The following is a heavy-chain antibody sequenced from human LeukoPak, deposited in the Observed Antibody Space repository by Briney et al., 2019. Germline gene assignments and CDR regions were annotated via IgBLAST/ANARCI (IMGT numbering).Heavy chain of an antibody. Sequence: GGSLRLSCAASGFTFSSYWMHWVRQAPGKGLVWVSRIKSDGSSTTYADSVKGRFTISRDNAKNTLYPQMNRLRAEDTAVYYCTRRAAALDAFDIWGQGTMVTVSS. CDR3: TRRAAALDAFDI. J-gene: IGHJ3*02. CDR2: IKSDGSST. CDR1: GFTFSSYW. D-gene: IGHD6-13*01. V-gene: IGHV3-74*01.